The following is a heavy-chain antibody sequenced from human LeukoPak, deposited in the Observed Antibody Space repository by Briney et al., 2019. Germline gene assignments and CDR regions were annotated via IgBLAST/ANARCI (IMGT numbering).Heavy chain of an antibody. V-gene: IGHV4-4*07. CDR1: GGSISSYY. D-gene: IGHD2-2*01. CDR3: ARFCSSTSCYWGDAFDI. Sequence: PSETLSLTCTASGGSISSYYWSWIRQPAGKGLEWIGRLYTSGSANYDPSLKSRVTMSVDTSKNHFSLKLSSVTAADTAVYYCARFCSSTSCYWGDAFDIWGQGTMVTVSS. J-gene: IGHJ3*02. CDR2: LYTSGSA.